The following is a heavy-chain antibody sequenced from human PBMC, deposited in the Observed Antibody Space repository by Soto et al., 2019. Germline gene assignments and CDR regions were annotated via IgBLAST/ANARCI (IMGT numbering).Heavy chain of an antibody. D-gene: IGHD2-21*01. J-gene: IGHJ5*02. CDR1: GGSISDDTDY. Sequence: QLQLQESGPGLVKPSETLSLTCTVSGGSISDDTDYWGWIRQPPGKGLEWVGSIYYSGTSSYNPSLKRRVTMSVDTSKQRLSRRLSSVTAADTAVYYCARLHCDWPNCVPLDPWGQGTLFIVSS. CDR3: ARLHCDWPNCVPLDP. V-gene: IGHV4-39*01. CDR2: IYYSGTS.